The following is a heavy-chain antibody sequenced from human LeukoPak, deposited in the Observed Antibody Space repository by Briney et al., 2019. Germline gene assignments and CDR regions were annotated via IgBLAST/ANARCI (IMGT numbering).Heavy chain of an antibody. V-gene: IGHV4-61*02. J-gene: IGHJ5*02. Sequence: SETLSLTCTVSGGSISSGSYYWSWIRQPAGKGLEWIGRIYTSGSTNYNPSLKSRVTISVDTSKNQFSLKLSSVTAADTAVYYCARETGGYSTWGQGTLVTVSS. CDR2: IYTSGST. D-gene: IGHD4-23*01. CDR3: ARETGGYST. CDR1: GGSISSGSYY.